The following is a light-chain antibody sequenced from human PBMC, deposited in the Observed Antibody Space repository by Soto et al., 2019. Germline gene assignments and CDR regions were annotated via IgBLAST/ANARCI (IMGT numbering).Light chain of an antibody. V-gene: IGLV2-14*03. CDR1: SSDVGGYNY. J-gene: IGLJ1*01. CDR3: SSYTSSSTRV. Sequence: QSALTQSASVSGSPGQSITISCTGTSSDVGGYNYVSWYQHHPGKAPKLLIYDVSNGPSGVSNRFFGSKSGNTASLTISGLQPEDEADYYCSSYTSSSTRVFGTGTKLTVL. CDR2: DVS.